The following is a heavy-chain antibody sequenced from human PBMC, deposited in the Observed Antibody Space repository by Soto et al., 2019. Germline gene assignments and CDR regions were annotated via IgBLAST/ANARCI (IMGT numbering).Heavy chain of an antibody. CDR1: GGSISSYY. V-gene: IGHV4-59*08. D-gene: IGHD2-21*02. CDR3: ARLLMVTTKRENYYYYMDV. J-gene: IGHJ6*03. Sequence: QVQLQESGPGLVKPSETLSLTCTVSGGSISSYYWSWIRQPPGKGLEWIGCIYYSGSTNYNPSLKSRVTISVDTSKNQFSLKLSSVTAADTAVYYCARLLMVTTKRENYYYYMDVWGKGTTVTVSS. CDR2: IYYSGST.